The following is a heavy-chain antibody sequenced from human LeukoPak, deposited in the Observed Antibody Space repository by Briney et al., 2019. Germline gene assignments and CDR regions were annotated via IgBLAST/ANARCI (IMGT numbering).Heavy chain of an antibody. J-gene: IGHJ6*02. D-gene: IGHD3-10*01. CDR2: IWYDGSIK. V-gene: IGHV3-30*02. CDR3: AKDQIQWFGESDYYYYGMDV. CDR1: GFTFSSYG. Sequence: PGGSLRLSCAASGFTFSSYGMHWVRQAPGKGLEWVAVIWYDGSIKYYADSVKGRFTISRDNSKNTLYLQMNSLRAEDTAVYYCAKDQIQWFGESDYYYYGMDVWGQGTTVTVSS.